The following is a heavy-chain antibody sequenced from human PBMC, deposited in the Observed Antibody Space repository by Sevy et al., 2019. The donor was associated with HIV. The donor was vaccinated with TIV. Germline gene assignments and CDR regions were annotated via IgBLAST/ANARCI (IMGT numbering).Heavy chain of an antibody. CDR2: ISWNSGTI. J-gene: IGHJ6*02. D-gene: IGHD1-26*01. V-gene: IGHV3-9*01. CDR3: AKDRGAGLGYGLDI. Sequence: GGSLRLSCAASGFTFDDYAMHWVRQAPGKGLEWVSGISWNSGTIGYADSVKGRLTISRDNAKNSLYLQMNSLRAEDTALYYCAKDRGAGLGYGLDIWGQGTLVTVSS. CDR1: GFTFDDYA.